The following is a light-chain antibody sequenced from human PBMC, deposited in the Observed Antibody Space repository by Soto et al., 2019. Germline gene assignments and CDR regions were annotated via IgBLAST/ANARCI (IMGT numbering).Light chain of an antibody. CDR1: QSISQS. J-gene: IGKJ1*01. Sequence: EVVLTQSPGTLSLSPGERATLSCRASQSISQSLAWYQQRPGQSPRLLIYDASRSATGIPDRFTGSGFGTDFTLTISRLAPEDLAVYYCQQYGGSPRTFGQGTKVELK. V-gene: IGKV3-20*01. CDR3: QQYGGSPRT. CDR2: DAS.